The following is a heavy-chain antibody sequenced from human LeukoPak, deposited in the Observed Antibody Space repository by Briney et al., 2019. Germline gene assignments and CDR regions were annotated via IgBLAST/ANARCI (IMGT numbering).Heavy chain of an antibody. J-gene: IGHJ4*02. D-gene: IGHD1-26*01. V-gene: IGHV4-4*07. CDR3: ARDLVGATFD. CDR1: GGPISGYY. CDR2: IYTSGST. Sequence: PSETLSLTCTVSGGPISGYYWGWIRQPAGKGLEWIGRIYTSGSTNYNPSLKSRVTISVDTSKNQFSLKLSSVTAADTAVYYCARDLVGATFDWGQGTLVTVSS.